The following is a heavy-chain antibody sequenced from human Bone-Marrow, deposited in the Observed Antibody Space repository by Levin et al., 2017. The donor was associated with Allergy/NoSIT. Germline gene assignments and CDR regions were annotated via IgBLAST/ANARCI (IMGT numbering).Heavy chain of an antibody. V-gene: IGHV3-7*01. Sequence: GESLKISCAASGFTFSNYWMTWVRQTPGKGLEWVAHINQDGSEKYYVDSVKGRFTISRDNAGNSMYLQMNSLRADDTGVYYCVRPFCSTTTCYDRHMDSWGQGTLVTVSS. D-gene: IGHD2-2*01. CDR1: GFTFSNYW. CDR2: INQDGSEK. J-gene: IGHJ4*02. CDR3: VRPFCSTTTCYDRHMDS.